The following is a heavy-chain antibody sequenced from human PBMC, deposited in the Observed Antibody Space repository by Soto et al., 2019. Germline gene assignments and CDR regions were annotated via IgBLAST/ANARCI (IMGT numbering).Heavy chain of an antibody. CDR3: AREAPYYDFCGGQSTVLDY. D-gene: IGHD3-3*01. J-gene: IGHJ4*02. CDR1: GFTFSDFD. Sequence: QVQLVESGGGLVKPGGSLRLSCVASGFTFSDFDMNWVRQAPGKGLEWLSFISTGGDTIYYADSVKGRFSVSRDNAKNSLNFQMNRLRVEDTAVYYCAREAPYYDFCGGQSTVLDYWGQGTLVTVSS. CDR2: ISTGGDTI. V-gene: IGHV3-11*01.